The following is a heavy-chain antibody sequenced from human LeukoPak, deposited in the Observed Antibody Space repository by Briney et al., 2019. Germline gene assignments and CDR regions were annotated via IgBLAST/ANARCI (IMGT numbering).Heavy chain of an antibody. Sequence: GGSLRLSCAASGFTLSSYGMSWVRQAPGEGLEWVSALSGSGGSAYSADSAKGRFTISGDNSKNTLYLQMNSLRAEDTAVYYCAKDYHSSGWYDFPPEAFDIWGQGTMVTVCS. CDR2: LSGSGGSA. CDR3: AKDYHSSGWYDFPPEAFDI. D-gene: IGHD6-19*01. V-gene: IGHV3-23*01. J-gene: IGHJ3*02. CDR1: GFTLSSYG.